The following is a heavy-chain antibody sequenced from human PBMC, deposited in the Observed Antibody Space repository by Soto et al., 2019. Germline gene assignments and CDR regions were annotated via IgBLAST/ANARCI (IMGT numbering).Heavy chain of an antibody. J-gene: IGHJ1*01. D-gene: IGHD2-15*01. V-gene: IGHV1-46*01. CDR2: VNPSGGST. CDR1: GYIFTAYS. Sequence: QVQLVQSGAEVKKPGASVKVSCKASGYIFTAYSMHWVRQAPGQGLEWMGVVNPSGGSTNYAQKFQGRITMTRDPSSSTGYMDLSSLTSEDTAVYYCAREENCSDGICYSEYFQRWGQGTLVTVSS. CDR3: AREENCSDGICYSEYFQR.